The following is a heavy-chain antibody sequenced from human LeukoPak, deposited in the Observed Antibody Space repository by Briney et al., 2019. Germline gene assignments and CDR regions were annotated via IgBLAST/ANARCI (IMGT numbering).Heavy chain of an antibody. Sequence: GGSLRLSCAASGFSFSDYYMSWIRQAPGKGLEWVSYMSSSGDTIYYADSVKGRFTISRDNAKNSLFLQMNSLRAEDTAVYYCARGGGSYYFDYWGQGTLVTVSS. CDR3: ARGGGSYYFDY. D-gene: IGHD4-23*01. CDR1: GFSFSDYY. CDR2: MSSSGDTI. V-gene: IGHV3-11*04. J-gene: IGHJ4*02.